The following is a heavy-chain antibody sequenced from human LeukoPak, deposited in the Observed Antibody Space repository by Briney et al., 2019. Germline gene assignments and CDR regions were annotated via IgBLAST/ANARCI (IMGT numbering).Heavy chain of an antibody. D-gene: IGHD4-17*01. V-gene: IGHV1-69*06. J-gene: IGHJ6*03. CDR1: GGTFSSYA. CDR3: ARDRTTVTTNYYYMDV. CDR2: IIPIFGTA. Sequence: SVKVSCKASGGTFSSYAISWVRQAPGQGLEWMGGIIPIFGTANYAQKFQGRVTITADKSTSTAYMELSSLRSEDTAVYYCARDRTTVTTNYYYMDVWGEGTTVTASS.